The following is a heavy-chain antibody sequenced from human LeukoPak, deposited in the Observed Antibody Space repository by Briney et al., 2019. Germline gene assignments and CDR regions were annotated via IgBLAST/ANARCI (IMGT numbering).Heavy chain of an antibody. J-gene: IGHJ4*02. CDR2: INPNSGGT. CDR1: GYTFTGYY. D-gene: IGHD2-21*02. CDR3: ASVAYCGGDCPIAFDY. Sequence: ASVKVSCKASGYTFTGYYMHWVRQAPGQGLEWMGWINPNSGGTNYAQKFQGRVTMTRDTSISTAYMEPSRLRSDDTAVYYCASVAYCGGDCPIAFDYWGQGTLVTVSS. V-gene: IGHV1-2*02.